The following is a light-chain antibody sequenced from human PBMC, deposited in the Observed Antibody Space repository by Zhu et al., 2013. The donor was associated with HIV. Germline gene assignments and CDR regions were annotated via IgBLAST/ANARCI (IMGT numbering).Light chain of an antibody. J-gene: IGLJ3*02. V-gene: IGLV2-8*01. CDR3: CSYAGSGTWV. CDR1: SSDVGGYNY. Sequence: QSALTQPPSASGSPGQSVTISCTGTSSDVGGYNYVSWYQQHPGKAPKLMIYEVSKRPSGVPDRFSGSKSGNTASLTIFGLQAEDEADYYCCSYAGSGTWVFGGGTKLTVL. CDR2: EVS.